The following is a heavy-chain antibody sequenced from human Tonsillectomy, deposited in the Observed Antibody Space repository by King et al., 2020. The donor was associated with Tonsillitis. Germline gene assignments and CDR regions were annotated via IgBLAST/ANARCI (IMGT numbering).Heavy chain of an antibody. J-gene: IGHJ4*03. CDR3: ARKHLWFGALFGY. CDR1: GASISSSSYY. CDR2: IYYSGNT. Sequence: QLQESGPGLVKPSEPLSLTCTVSGASISSSSYYWGWIRQPPGEGLEWIGSIYYSGNTSYNPTLKSRITISVDTATNQFYMKLSSVTAADTAVYYCARKHLWFGALFGYWGHGTLVTVSS. V-gene: IGHV4-39*01. D-gene: IGHD3-10*01.